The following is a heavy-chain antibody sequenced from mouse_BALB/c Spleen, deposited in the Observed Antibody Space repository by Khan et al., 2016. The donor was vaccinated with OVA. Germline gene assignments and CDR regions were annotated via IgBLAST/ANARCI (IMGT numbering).Heavy chain of an antibody. CDR3: ARSMITTWYFDV. J-gene: IGHJ1*01. Sequence: EVELVESGGGLVQPGGSRKLSCAASGFTFSNFGMHWVRQAPEKGLEWVAYISSGSATIYYADIVKGRFTISRDNPKNTLFLQMTSLRSEDTAMYYCARSMITTWYFDVWGAGTTVTVSS. CDR1: GFTFSNFG. V-gene: IGHV5-17*02. CDR2: ISSGSATI. D-gene: IGHD2-4*01.